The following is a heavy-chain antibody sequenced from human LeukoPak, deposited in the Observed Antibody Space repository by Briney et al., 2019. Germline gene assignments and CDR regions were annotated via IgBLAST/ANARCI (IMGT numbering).Heavy chain of an antibody. J-gene: IGHJ6*02. CDR3: ARVVYYGVDV. CDR2: IYYSGST. Sequence: SETLSLTCTVSGGSMSSYYWSWIRQPPGKGLEWIGYIYYSGSTNYNPSLKSRVTISVDTSKNQFSLNLSSVTAADTAVYNCARVVYYGVDVWGQGTTVTASS. CDR1: GGSMSSYY. V-gene: IGHV4-59*01.